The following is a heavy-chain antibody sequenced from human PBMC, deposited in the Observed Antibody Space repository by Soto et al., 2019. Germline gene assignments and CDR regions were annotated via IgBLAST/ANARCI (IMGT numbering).Heavy chain of an antibody. Sequence: SPTLSLPCAISGDSVSSNSAAWNWIRQSPSRGLEWLGRTYYRSKWYNDYAVSVKSRITINPDTSKNQFSLQLNSVTPEDTAVYYCARSSQNYVVVPAATPDGMDVWGQGTTVTVSS. CDR2: TYYRSKWYN. V-gene: IGHV6-1*01. D-gene: IGHD2-2*01. CDR1: GDSVSSNSAA. CDR3: ARSSQNYVVVPAATPDGMDV. J-gene: IGHJ6*02.